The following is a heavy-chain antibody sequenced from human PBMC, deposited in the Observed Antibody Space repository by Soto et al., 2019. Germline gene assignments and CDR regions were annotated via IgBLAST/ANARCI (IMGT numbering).Heavy chain of an antibody. CDR1: GFTFSMYW. CDR2: INGDGTDT. J-gene: IGHJ4*02. Sequence: PGGSLRLSCAASGFTFSMYWMHWVRQAPGKGLLWVSRINGDGTDTTYADSVKGRFTISRDNAKNTVYLQMNGLRAEDTAVYYCAREVGRGGGSYYSDYWGQETLVTVSS. CDR3: AREVGRGGGSYYSDY. V-gene: IGHV3-74*03. D-gene: IGHD2-15*01.